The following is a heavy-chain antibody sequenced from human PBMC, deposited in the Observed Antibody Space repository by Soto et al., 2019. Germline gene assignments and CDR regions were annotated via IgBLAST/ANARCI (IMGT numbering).Heavy chain of an antibody. CDR2: IKSKADGGTT. V-gene: IGHV3-15*07. D-gene: IGHD3-10*01. J-gene: IGHJ4*02. CDR1: GFTFNKVW. Sequence: EVQLVESGGGLVRPGGSLTLSCAASGFTFNKVWMNWVRQAPGRGLEWVGRIKSKADGGTTDYVAPVKGRFTISRDDSKNTLYLQMSSLKSEDTAMYYCTTNTVPARGGWGQGTLVTVSS. CDR3: TTNTVPARGG.